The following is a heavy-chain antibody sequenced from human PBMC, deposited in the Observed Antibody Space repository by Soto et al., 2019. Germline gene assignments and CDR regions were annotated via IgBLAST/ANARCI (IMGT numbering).Heavy chain of an antibody. CDR2: INAGNGNT. V-gene: IGHV1-3*01. Sequence: QIQLMQSGAEVKKPGASVKVSCKASGYNFTIYGIHWVRQAPGQRLEWTGWINAGNGNTKYSEKFQGRVTITRETSASSAYLELSSLRSEDTAVYYCARDPKDSSAYSHHYYYGMDVWGQGTTVTVSS. CDR3: ARDPKDSSAYSHHYYYGMDV. J-gene: IGHJ6*02. CDR1: GYNFTIYG. D-gene: IGHD3-22*01.